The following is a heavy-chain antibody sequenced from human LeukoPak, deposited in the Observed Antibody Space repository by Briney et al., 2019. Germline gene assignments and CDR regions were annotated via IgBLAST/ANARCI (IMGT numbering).Heavy chain of an antibody. CDR2: ISPDGSNQ. CDR3: AGAIGYFDY. J-gene: IGHJ4*02. V-gene: IGHV3-30*03. CDR1: GPTFSSHA. Sequence: PGRSLRLSCAASGPTFSSHAMHWVRQAPGKGLEWVGVISPDGSNQYYIDSVKGRFTISRDNSKNTLYPQMNSLRTEGTAVYYCAGAIGYFDYWGQGTLVTVSS. D-gene: IGHD2-21*01.